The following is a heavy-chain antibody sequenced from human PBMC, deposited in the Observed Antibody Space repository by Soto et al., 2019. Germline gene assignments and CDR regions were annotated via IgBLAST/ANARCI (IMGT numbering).Heavy chain of an antibody. J-gene: IGHJ4*02. CDR2: IYYTGST. V-gene: IGHV4-59*11. Sequence: QVHLQESGPGLVKPSETLSLTCTVSGGSINNHYWSWIRQPPGKGLEWIGYIYYTGSTNSNPSLKSRVTMSVDTATNRVTLNLKSLTAADTAIYYCARANWNSEYWGQGTLVPVSS. D-gene: IGHD1-20*01. CDR3: ARANWNSEY. CDR1: GGSINNHY.